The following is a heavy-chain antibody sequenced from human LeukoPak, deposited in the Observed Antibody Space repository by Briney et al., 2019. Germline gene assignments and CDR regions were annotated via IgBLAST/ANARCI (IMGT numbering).Heavy chain of an antibody. D-gene: IGHD4/OR15-4a*01. J-gene: IGHJ5*02. CDR3: ARDPPAVRTNTYA. CDR1: GFTVSNNY. Sequence: PGGSLRLSCAASGFTVSNNYMNWVRQAPGKGLEWVSLIYSGGDTHYADSVKGRFTISRDSFKNTLYLQMNSLRAEDTAVYYCARDPPAVRTNTYAWGQGTLVTVPS. V-gene: IGHV3-66*01. CDR2: IYSGGDT.